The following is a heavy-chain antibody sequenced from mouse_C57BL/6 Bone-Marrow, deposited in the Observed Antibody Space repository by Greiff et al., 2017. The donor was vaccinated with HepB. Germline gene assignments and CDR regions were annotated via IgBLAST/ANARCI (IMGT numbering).Heavy chain of an antibody. CDR2: INYDGSST. D-gene: IGHD1-1*01. CDR1: GFTFSDYY. Sequence: DVKLVESEGGLVQPGSSMKLSCTASGFTFSDYYMAWVRQVPEKGLEWVANINYDGSSTYYLDSLKSRFIISRDNAKNILYLQMSSLKSEDTATYYCARDRPYYGSSYDWYFDVWGTGTTVTVSS. CDR3: ARDRPYYGSSYDWYFDV. J-gene: IGHJ1*03. V-gene: IGHV5-16*01.